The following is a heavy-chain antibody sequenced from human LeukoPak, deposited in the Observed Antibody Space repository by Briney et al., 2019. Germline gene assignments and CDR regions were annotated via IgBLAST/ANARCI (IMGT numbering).Heavy chain of an antibody. CDR2: IKGDGSEK. CDR3: ARDRGWILYS. CDR1: EFTFSSEW. J-gene: IGHJ4*02. V-gene: IGHV3-7*01. Sequence: GGSLRLSCAASEFTFSSEWMSWVRQAPGKGLEWVATIKGDGSEKYYVDSVKGRFTVSRDNAKNSLYLQMNSLGAEDTAVYYCARDRGWILYSWGQGTPVTVSS. D-gene: IGHD2-2*03.